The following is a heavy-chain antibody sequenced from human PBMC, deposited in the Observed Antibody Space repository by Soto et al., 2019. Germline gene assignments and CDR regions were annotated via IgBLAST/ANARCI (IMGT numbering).Heavy chain of an antibody. J-gene: IGHJ4*02. CDR1: GFSLSTNEVG. Sequence: QITLKETGPTLVNPTQPLTLTCTFSGFSLSTNEVGVGWIRQPPGKALEWLALIYWHGDKRYSPSLKSRLTITKDTSKNQVVITMTNMDPVDTATYFCARWGQHMPPYYFDYWGQGTLVTVSS. D-gene: IGHD2-21*01. CDR3: ARWGQHMPPYYFDY. V-gene: IGHV2-5*01. CDR2: IYWHGDK.